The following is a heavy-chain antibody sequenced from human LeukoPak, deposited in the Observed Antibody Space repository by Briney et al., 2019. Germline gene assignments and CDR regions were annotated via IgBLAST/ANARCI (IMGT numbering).Heavy chain of an antibody. CDR3: ARGMGYSYGHGQGAFDI. Sequence: GASVKVSCKASGYSFTRYGFTWVRQAPGQGREWMGWMSAYNGKTNYAHSLQGRVTVTADTSTSTAYMELRSRRAEDTAVYYCARGMGYSYGHGQGAFDIWGQGTMVTVSS. CDR2: MSAYNGKT. V-gene: IGHV1-18*01. D-gene: IGHD5-18*01. J-gene: IGHJ3*02. CDR1: GYSFTRYG.